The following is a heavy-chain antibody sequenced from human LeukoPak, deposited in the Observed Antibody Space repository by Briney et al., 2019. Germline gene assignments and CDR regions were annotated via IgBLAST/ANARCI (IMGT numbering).Heavy chain of an antibody. J-gene: IGHJ4*02. CDR2: IYYSGST. Sequence: SETLSLTCTVSGGSISSSSYYWGWIRQPPGKGLEWIGSIYYSGSTYYNPSLKSRVTISVDTSKNQFSLKLSSVTAADTAVYYCARDQGMATMIFDYWGQGTLVTVSS. CDR3: ARDQGMATMIFDY. D-gene: IGHD5-24*01. V-gene: IGHV4-39*07. CDR1: GGSISSSSYY.